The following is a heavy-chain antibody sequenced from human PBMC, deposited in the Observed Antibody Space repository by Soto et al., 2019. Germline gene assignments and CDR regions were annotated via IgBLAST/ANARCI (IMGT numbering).Heavy chain of an antibody. CDR2: ISYDGSNK. CDR1: GFTFSSYA. V-gene: IGHV3-30-3*01. D-gene: IGHD3-16*01. Sequence: QVQLVESGGGVVQLGRSLRLSCAASGFTFSSYAMHWVRQAPGKGLEWVAVISYDGSNKYYADSVKGRFTISRDNSKNTLYLQMNSLRAEDTAVYYCARELLGGFAYFQHWGQGTLVTVSS. J-gene: IGHJ1*01. CDR3: ARELLGGFAYFQH.